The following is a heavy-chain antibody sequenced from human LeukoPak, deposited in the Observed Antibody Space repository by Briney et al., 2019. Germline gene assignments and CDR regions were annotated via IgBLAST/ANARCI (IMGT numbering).Heavy chain of an antibody. V-gene: IGHV1-2*02. J-gene: IGHJ4*02. CDR1: GYTFTGYY. D-gene: IGHD3-10*01. Sequence: ASVKVSCKASGYTFTGYYMHWVRQAPGQGLEWMGWINPNSGGTNYAQKFQGRVTMTRDTSISTAYMELSRLRSDDTAVYYCATSRQNPITMVRGVMLGWGQGTLVTVSS. CDR3: ATSRQNPITMVRGVMLG. CDR2: INPNSGGT.